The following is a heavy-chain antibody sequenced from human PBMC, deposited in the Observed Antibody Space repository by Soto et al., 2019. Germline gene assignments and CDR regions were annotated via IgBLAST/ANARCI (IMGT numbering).Heavy chain of an antibody. CDR3: SRGGPVVVVTAPLAP. D-gene: IGHD2-21*02. CDR1: GDTFTDYY. V-gene: IGHV1-46*01. J-gene: IGHJ5*02. Sequence: QVQLVQSGAEVKKPGASVKVSCKASGDTFTDYYIHWVRQAPGQGLEWMGTVNPSGGHTTYAQHFLGSTTITRHAPNSTRYTRLTSLPSDVSAAAYCSRGGPVVVVTAPLAPWGQATLVTVHS. CDR2: VNPSGGHT.